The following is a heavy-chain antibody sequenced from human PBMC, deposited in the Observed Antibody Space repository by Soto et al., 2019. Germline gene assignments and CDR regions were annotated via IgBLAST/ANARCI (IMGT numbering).Heavy chain of an antibody. CDR1: GFTFSSYS. Sequence: PGGSLRLSCAASGFTFSSYSMNWVRQAPGKGLEWVSSISSSSSYIYYADSVKGRFTISRDNAKNSLYLQMNSLRAEDTAVYYCAKDRRITMVRGVLRAFDSWGQGNLVTVSS. CDR3: AKDRRITMVRGVLRAFDS. V-gene: IGHV3-21*01. D-gene: IGHD3-10*01. J-gene: IGHJ4*01. CDR2: ISSSSSYI.